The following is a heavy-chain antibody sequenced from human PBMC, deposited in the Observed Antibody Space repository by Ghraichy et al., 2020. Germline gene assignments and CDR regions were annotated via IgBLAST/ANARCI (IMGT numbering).Heavy chain of an antibody. D-gene: IGHD6-13*01. CDR2: INGDGTST. V-gene: IGHV3-74*01. Sequence: GESLNISCAASGFTFSNYWMHWVRQAPGKGLVWVSRINGDGTSTNYADSVKGRFTISRDNAKNTLFLQMNSLRAEDTAIYYCARGRAAGTFHDAFDIWGQGTMVTVSS. CDR3: ARGRAAGTFHDAFDI. J-gene: IGHJ3*02. CDR1: GFTFSNYW.